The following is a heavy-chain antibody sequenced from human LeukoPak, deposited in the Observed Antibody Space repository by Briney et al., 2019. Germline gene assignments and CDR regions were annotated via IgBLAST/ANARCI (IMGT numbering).Heavy chain of an antibody. J-gene: IGHJ3*02. Sequence: LSLTCTVSGYSITSAYYWGWIRQPPGKGLEWVSSISSSSSYIDYADSVKGRFTISRDNAKNSLYLQMNSLRAEDTAVYYCARELGYCTNGICRPDAFDIWGQGTMVTVSS. CDR2: ISSSSSYI. D-gene: IGHD2-8*01. V-gene: IGHV3-11*06. CDR1: GYSITSAYY. CDR3: ARELGYCTNGICRPDAFDI.